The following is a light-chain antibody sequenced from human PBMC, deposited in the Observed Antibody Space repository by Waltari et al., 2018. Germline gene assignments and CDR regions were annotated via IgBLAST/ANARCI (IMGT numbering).Light chain of an antibody. J-gene: IGLJ3*02. Sequence: QSALTQPASVSGSPGQSITISCTGTSSDVGLYNYVSWYQQHPGIVPKLMIFDVTNRPSGVSSLFSDSKSGNTASLTISGLQTEDEADYYCSSYTISSTWVFGGGTKLTVL. CDR2: DVT. CDR1: SSDVGLYNY. V-gene: IGLV2-14*03. CDR3: SSYTISSTWV.